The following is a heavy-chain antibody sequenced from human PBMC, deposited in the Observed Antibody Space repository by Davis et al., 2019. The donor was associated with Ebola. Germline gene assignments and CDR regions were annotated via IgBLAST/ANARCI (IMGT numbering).Heavy chain of an antibody. CDR1: TLTFGVDA. CDR2: ISYDGVTK. CDR3: VKVGQMKWNFRYAMDV. J-gene: IGHJ6*02. Sequence: GESLKISCAASTLTFGVDAMSWVRQAPGKGLERVAIISYDGVTKDYADSVKGRFIISRDNSKNMLYLQMNSLRAEDTAVYYCVKVGQMKWNFRYAMDVWGQGTTVTVSS. D-gene: IGHD1-7*01. V-gene: IGHV3-30*18.